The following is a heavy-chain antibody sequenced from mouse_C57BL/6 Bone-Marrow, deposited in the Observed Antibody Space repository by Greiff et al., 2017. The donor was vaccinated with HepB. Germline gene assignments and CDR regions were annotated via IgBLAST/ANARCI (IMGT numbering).Heavy chain of an antibody. Sequence: DVKLVESGGDLVKPGGSLKLSCAASGFTFSSYGMSWVRQTPDKRLEWVATISSGGSYTYYPDSVKGRFTISRDNAKNTLYLQMSSLKSEDTAMYYCARQRDGYSFAYWGQGTLVTVSA. CDR3: ARQRDGYSFAY. CDR2: ISSGGSYT. J-gene: IGHJ3*01. D-gene: IGHD2-3*01. V-gene: IGHV5-6*02. CDR1: GFTFSSYG.